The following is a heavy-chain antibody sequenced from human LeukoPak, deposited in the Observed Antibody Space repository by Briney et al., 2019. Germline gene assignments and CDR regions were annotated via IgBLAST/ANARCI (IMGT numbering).Heavy chain of an antibody. J-gene: IGHJ6*03. D-gene: IGHD2-2*01. CDR2: INHSGST. Sequence: PSETLSLTCAVYGGSFSGYYWSWIRQPPGKGLEWIGEINHSGSTNYNPSLKSRFTISVDTSKNQFSLKLSSVTAADTAVYYCARPGGYCSSTSCNYYYYYMDVWGKGTTVTVSS. CDR1: GGSFSGYY. CDR3: ARPGGYCSSTSCNYYYYYMDV. V-gene: IGHV4-34*01.